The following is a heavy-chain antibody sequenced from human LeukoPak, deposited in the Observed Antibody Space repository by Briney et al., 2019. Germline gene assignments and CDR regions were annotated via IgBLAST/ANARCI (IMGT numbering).Heavy chain of an antibody. CDR3: AREMEFTGYDFGLDY. V-gene: IGHV3-48*03. J-gene: IGHJ4*02. CDR1: GFSFSGYE. D-gene: IGHD3-3*01. CDR2: ISSRGSAT. Sequence: GGSLRLSCAVSGFSFSGYEMNWVRQAPGKGLEWISYISSRGSATYYADSVKGRFVISRDDAKNSLYLQMNSLRAEDTAVYYCAREMEFTGYDFGLDYWGQGTLVTVSS.